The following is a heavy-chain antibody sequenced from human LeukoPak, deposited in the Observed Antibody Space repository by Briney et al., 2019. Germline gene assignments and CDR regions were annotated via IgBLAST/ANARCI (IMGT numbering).Heavy chain of an antibody. V-gene: IGHV7-4-1*02. CDR1: GYSFTSYA. J-gene: IGHJ5*02. D-gene: IGHD3-3*01. CDR3: ARFVVKERLEWIDNWFDP. CDR2: INTNTGNP. Sequence: ASVKVSCKASGYSFTSYAMNWVRQAPGQGLEWMGWINTNTGNPTYAQAFTGRFVFSLDTSVSTAYLQISSLKAEDTAVYYCARFVVKERLEWIDNWFDPWGQGTLVTVSS.